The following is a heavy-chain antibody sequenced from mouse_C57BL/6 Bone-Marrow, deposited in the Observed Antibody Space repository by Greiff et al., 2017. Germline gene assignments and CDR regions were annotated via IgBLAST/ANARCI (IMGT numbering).Heavy chain of an antibody. CDR2: ISSGGSYT. J-gene: IGHJ2*01. Sequence: DVMLVESGGDLVKPGGSLKLSCAASGFTFSSYGMSWVRQTPDKRLEWVATISSGGSYTYYPDSVKGRFTISRDNAKNTLYLQMSSLKSEDTAMYYCARHYESNYYFDYWGQGTTLTVSS. CDR3: ARHYESNYYFDY. D-gene: IGHD2-5*01. CDR1: GFTFSSYG. V-gene: IGHV5-6*02.